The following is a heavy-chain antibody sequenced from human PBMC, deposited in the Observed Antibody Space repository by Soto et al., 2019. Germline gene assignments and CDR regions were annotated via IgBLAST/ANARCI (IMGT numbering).Heavy chain of an antibody. CDR1: GYTFTRYD. V-gene: IGHV1-8*01. D-gene: IGHD4-17*01. CDR2: MNPNSGNT. J-gene: IGHJ4*02. Sequence: QVQLVQSGAEVKRPGASVKVSCKASGYTFTRYDINWVRQATGHGLEWMGWMNPNSGNTGYAQKFQGRVTMTRNTAISTAYIELSSLRSEDTAVYYCARGGRNIRDVCEVTTETDYWGQGTLVTVSS. CDR3: ARGGRNIRDVCEVTTETDY.